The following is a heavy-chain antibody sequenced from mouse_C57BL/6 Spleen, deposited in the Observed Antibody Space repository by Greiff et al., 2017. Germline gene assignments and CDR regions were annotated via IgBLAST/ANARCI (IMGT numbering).Heavy chain of an antibody. CDR1: GFTFSSYA. CDR3: ARGRPNGSYFGY. Sequence: EVLLVESGGGLVKPGGSLKLSCAASGFTFSSYAMSWVRQTPEKRLEWVATISGGGGNTYYPDTVKGRFTISRDNAKNTLYLQLSSLRSEDAALYCCARGRPNGSYFGYWGQGTTLTVSA. D-gene: IGHD6-1*01. CDR2: ISGGGGNT. J-gene: IGHJ2*01. V-gene: IGHV5-9*01.